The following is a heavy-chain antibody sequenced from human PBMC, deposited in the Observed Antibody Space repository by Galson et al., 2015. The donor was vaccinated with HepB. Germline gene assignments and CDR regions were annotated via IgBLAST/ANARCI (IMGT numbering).Heavy chain of an antibody. J-gene: IGHJ4*02. CDR1: GFTFSSYR. CDR3: ARTYYYDGSAYWYFDY. V-gene: IGHV3-48*01. CDR2: ISSSTGTI. Sequence: SLRLSCAASGFTFSSYRMNWVRQAPGKGLEWVSYISSSTGTIYYADSVKGRFTISRDNAKNSLYLQMNSLRAEDTAVYYCARTYYYDGSAYWYFDYWGQGTLVTVSS. D-gene: IGHD3-22*01.